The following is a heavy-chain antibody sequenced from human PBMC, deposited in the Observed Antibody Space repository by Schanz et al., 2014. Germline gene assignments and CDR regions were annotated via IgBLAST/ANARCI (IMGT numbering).Heavy chain of an antibody. Sequence: EVQLVESGGGLVQPGGSLRLSCAASGFTFSSYSMNWVRQAPGNGLEWVANIKEDGSVKVYVDSVKGRFTISRDNAKNTLCLQMNSLRPEDSAVYYCARGRVLESWGQGTLVTVSS. D-gene: IGHD1-1*01. V-gene: IGHV3-7*01. CDR3: ARGRVLES. J-gene: IGHJ5*02. CDR1: GFTFSSYS. CDR2: IKEDGSVK.